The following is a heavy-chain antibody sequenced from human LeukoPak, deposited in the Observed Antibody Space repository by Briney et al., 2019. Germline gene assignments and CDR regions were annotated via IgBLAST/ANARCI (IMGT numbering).Heavy chain of an antibody. J-gene: IGHJ4*02. Sequence: GRSLRLSCAASGFTFSSYSMNWVRQAPGKGLEWVSSISSSSSYIYYANSVKGRFTISRDNAKNSLYLQMNSLRAEDTAVYYCARVGPEDYGGNSDYWGQGTLVTVSS. CDR2: ISSSSSYI. CDR3: ARVGPEDYGGNSDY. CDR1: GFTFSSYS. D-gene: IGHD4-23*01. V-gene: IGHV3-21*01.